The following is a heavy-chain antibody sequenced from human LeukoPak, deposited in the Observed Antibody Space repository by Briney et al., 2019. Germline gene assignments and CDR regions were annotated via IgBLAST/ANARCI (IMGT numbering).Heavy chain of an antibody. Sequence: GGSLRLSCAASGFTFSNYWMSWVRQAQGRGLEWVANIKQDGSENSYVDSVKGRFTIFRDNAKNSLYLQTNSLRAEDTAVYYCAREVAARRLGSWFDPWGQGTLVTVSS. D-gene: IGHD6-6*01. J-gene: IGHJ5*02. CDR2: IKQDGSEN. CDR1: GFTFSNYW. CDR3: AREVAARRLGSWFDP. V-gene: IGHV3-7*01.